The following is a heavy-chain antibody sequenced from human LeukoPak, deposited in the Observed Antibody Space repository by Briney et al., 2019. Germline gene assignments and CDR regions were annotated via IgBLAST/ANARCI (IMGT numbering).Heavy chain of an antibody. D-gene: IGHD3-3*01. V-gene: IGHV3-48*01. CDR3: AKEPYYDFWSGSNWFDP. J-gene: IGHJ5*02. CDR1: GFTFSSYD. CDR2: ISSSSSTI. Sequence: GGSLRLSCAASGFTFSSYDMHWVRQAPGKGLEWVSYISSSSSTIYYADSVKGRFTISRDNAKNSLYLQMNSLRAEDTAVYYCAKEPYYDFWSGSNWFDPWGQGTLVTVSS.